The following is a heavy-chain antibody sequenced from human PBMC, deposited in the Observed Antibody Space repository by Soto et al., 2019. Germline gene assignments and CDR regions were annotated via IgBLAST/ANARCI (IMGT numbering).Heavy chain of an antibody. D-gene: IGHD2-2*01. CDR3: GHSGLTSLGDP. CDR2: IYWDDDI. CDR1: GFSLSTYGEG. V-gene: IGHV2-5*02. J-gene: IGHJ5*02. Sequence: QITLKESGPTLVKPTQTLTLTCTFSGFSLSTYGEGVAWFRQPPGQALEWLALIYWDDDIRYSPSLRNRLTVAKDASKGQVVVTMTNVDPMDTVRYFCGHSGLTSLGDPWGQGIAVTVAS.